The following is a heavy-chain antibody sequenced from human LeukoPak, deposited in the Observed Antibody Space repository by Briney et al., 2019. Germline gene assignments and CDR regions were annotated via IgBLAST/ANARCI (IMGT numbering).Heavy chain of an antibody. CDR1: GYTFASYD. J-gene: IGHJ6*02. Sequence: GASVKVSCKASGYTFASYDINWVRQATGQGLEWMGWMNPNSGNTGYAQKFQGRVTMTRNTSISTAYMELSSLRSGDTAAYYCARGYSSRNYYYYGMDVWGQGTTVTVSS. CDR3: ARGYSSRNYYYYGMDV. CDR2: MNPNSGNT. D-gene: IGHD6-13*01. V-gene: IGHV1-8*01.